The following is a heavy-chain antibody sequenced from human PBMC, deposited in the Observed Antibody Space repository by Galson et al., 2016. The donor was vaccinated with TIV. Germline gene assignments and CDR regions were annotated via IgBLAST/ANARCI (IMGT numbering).Heavy chain of an antibody. J-gene: IGHJ4*02. CDR1: GYTFTSFD. CDR3: ARGHYYDSSGYSFDF. Sequence: SVKVSCKASGYTFTSFDISWIRQAPGQGLEWMGWMSPSNGNTGYAQKFRGRITMTRHPSTTTAYMEVSGLTSEDTAVYYCARGHYYDSSGYSFDFWGQGTLVTVSS. V-gene: IGHV1-8*01. CDR2: MSPSNGNT. D-gene: IGHD3-22*01.